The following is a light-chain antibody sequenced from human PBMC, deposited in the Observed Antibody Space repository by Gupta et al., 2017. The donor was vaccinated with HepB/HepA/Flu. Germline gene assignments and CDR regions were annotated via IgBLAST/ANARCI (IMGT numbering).Light chain of an antibody. CDR3: LKYDSFPWT. CDR1: QGIRSD. J-gene: IGKJ1*01. Sequence: DMHITQFPSSLSASAGDRVTITCRASQGIRSDLDWYQQRPGETPKRLIYASSNLQSGVPPRFSGSGSGTDFTLTISGLQPEDLATYYCLKYDSFPWTFGQGTRVEIK. CDR2: ASS. V-gene: IGKV1-17*01.